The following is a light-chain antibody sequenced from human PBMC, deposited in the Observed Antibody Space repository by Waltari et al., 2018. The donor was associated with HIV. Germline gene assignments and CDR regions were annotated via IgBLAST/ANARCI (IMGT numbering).Light chain of an antibody. V-gene: IGLV1-44*01. CDR2: NND. Sequence: QSVLTQPPSAPGTPGQRVTISCSGSSSNIASNAANWYQQLPGTAPKLLIYNNDERPSGVPDLFSGSNCGTSASLAISGVQSEDEAQYYCAAWDDSLNGVVFGGGTELTGL. CDR1: SSNIASNA. CDR3: AAWDDSLNGVV. J-gene: IGLJ2*01.